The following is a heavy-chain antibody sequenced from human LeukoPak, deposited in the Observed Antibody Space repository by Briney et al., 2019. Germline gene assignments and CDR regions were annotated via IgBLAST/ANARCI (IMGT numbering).Heavy chain of an antibody. Sequence: PGGSLRLSCAASGFTFSSYWMHWVRQAPGKGLVWVSRINTDGSSTYYADSAKGKFTISTDNSKNTLYLQMNSLRAEDTAVYYCARAEADNFHFDSWGQGTLVTVSS. CDR2: INTDGSST. J-gene: IGHJ4*02. CDR1: GFTFSSYW. D-gene: IGHD1-20*01. CDR3: ARAEADNFHFDS. V-gene: IGHV3-74*01.